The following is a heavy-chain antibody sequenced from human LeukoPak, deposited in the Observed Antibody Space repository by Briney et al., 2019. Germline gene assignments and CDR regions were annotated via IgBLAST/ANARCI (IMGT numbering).Heavy chain of an antibody. J-gene: IGHJ4*02. D-gene: IGHD1-1*01. V-gene: IGHV3-23*01. CDR3: ATTKQARRYFDY. Sequence: GGSLRLSCAGSGFTFSSNALSWVRQAPGKGLEWVSAISTSGGNTYYADSVRGRFTISRDDSKNTLYLQMNTLRAEDTAVYYCATTKQARRYFDYWGQGTLVTVSS. CDR2: ISTSGGNT. CDR1: GFTFSSNA.